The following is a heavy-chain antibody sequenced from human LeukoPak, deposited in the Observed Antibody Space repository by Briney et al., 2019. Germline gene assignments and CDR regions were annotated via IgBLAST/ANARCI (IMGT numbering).Heavy chain of an antibody. Sequence: GGSLRLSCAASGFTFSSYHMNWVRQAPGKGLEWVSFISSTSSYIYYADSVKGRFTISRDNAKNSLYLQMNSLRAEDTAVYYCARDNFLGTSWSPFDYWGQGTLVTVSS. D-gene: IGHD6-13*01. J-gene: IGHJ4*02. CDR1: GFTFSSYH. CDR2: ISSTSSYI. V-gene: IGHV3-21*01. CDR3: ARDNFLGTSWSPFDY.